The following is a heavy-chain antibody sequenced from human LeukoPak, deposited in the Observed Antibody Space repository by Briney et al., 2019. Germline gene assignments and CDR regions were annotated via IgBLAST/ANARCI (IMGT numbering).Heavy chain of an antibody. CDR1: GGTFSSYA. CDR3: ASWQMTTVTTLAFDI. J-gene: IGHJ3*02. CDR2: IIPIFGIA. D-gene: IGHD4-17*01. V-gene: IGHV1-69*04. Sequence: SVKVSCKASGGTFSSYAISWVRQAPGQGLEWMGRIIPIFGIANYAQKFQGRVTITADKSTSTAYMELSSLRSEDTAVYYCASWQMTTVTTLAFDIWGQGTMVTVSS.